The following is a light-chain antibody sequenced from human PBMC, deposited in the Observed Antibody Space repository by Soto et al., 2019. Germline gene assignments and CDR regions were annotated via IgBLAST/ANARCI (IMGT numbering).Light chain of an antibody. J-gene: IGKJ4*01. CDR3: QQFTSYPLT. CDR2: DAS. Sequence: IVLTQSPGTLSLSPGERATLSCRAGQSVSSNYLAWYQQKPGQAPRLLIYDASSRATGIPDRFSGGGSGTDFTLTISRLEPEDFAVYYCQQFTSYPLTFGGGTKVDIK. CDR1: QSVSSNY. V-gene: IGKV3-20*01.